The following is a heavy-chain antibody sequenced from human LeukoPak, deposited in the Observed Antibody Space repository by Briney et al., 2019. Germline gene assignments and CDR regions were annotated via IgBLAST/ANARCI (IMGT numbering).Heavy chain of an antibody. J-gene: IGHJ4*02. V-gene: IGHV1-2*02. D-gene: IGHD3-10*01. CDR3: ARDSQGILWFGELPPNFDY. CDR2: INPNSGGT. CDR1: GYTFTGYY. Sequence: GASVKVSCKASGYTFTGYYMHWVRQAPGQGLEWMGWINPNSGGTNYAQKFQGRVTMTRDTSISTAYMELSRLRSDDTAVYYCARDSQGILWFGELPPNFDYWGQGTLVTVSS.